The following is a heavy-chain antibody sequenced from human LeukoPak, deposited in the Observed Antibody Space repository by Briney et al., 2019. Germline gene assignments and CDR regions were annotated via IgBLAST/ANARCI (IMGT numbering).Heavy chain of an antibody. J-gene: IGHJ6*02. CDR2: INWNGQST. CDR3: ARDFGQRRDFYYYGLDV. CDR1: GFTFDDYG. Sequence: PGGFLRLSCAASGFTFDDYGMSWVRQAPGKGLEWVSDINWNGQSTDYAHSVKGRFTISRDNAKNSLYLQMNSLRAEDTALYYCARDFGQRRDFYYYGLDVWGQGTTVTVSS. D-gene: IGHD3-3*01. V-gene: IGHV3-20*04.